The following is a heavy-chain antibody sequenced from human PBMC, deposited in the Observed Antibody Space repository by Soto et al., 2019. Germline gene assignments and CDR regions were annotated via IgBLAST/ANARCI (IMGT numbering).Heavy chain of an antibody. V-gene: IGHV1-8*02. Sequence: QVPLVQSGAEVEKPGASVKVFCQASGYKFNTYDINWVRQATGHGLEWMGWMSPSRGNTGYAQKFQGRVTMTRDTSVSTAYMELNSLTSDDTAVYYCARGITQGYDYWGQGTPVTVSS. J-gene: IGHJ4*02. CDR3: ARGITQGYDY. D-gene: IGHD1-20*01. CDR1: GYKFNTYD. CDR2: MSPSRGNT.